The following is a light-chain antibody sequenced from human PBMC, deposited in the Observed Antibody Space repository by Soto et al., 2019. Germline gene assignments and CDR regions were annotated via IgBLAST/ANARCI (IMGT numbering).Light chain of an antibody. CDR3: QQYHSYWT. CDR1: QTIGTW. Sequence: DIQMTQSPSTLSASVGDRVTITCRASQTIGTWLAWYQQKPGKAPNLLIYKASSLESGVPSRFSGSGSGTEFALTISSLQPDDFATYYCQQYHSYWTFGQGTKVEIK. V-gene: IGKV1-5*03. J-gene: IGKJ1*01. CDR2: KAS.